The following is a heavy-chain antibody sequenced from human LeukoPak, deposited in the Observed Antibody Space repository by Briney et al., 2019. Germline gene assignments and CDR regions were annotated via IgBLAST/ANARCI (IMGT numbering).Heavy chain of an antibody. CDR3: ARGSRAVIIVIGSNYFDS. J-gene: IGHJ4*02. CDR2: INPKTGAT. Sequence: ASVKVSCKASGYIFTDYFMHWLRQAPGQGLEWMGWINPKTGATKFAQKFQERVVVTRDTSINTAYMELSRLRADDTAVYYCARGSRAVIIVIGSNYFDSWGQGTLVTVSS. V-gene: IGHV1-2*02. D-gene: IGHD3-22*01. CDR1: GYIFTDYF.